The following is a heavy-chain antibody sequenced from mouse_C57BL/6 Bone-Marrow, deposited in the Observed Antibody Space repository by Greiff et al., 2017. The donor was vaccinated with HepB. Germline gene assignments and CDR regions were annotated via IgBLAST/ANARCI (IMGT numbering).Heavy chain of an antibody. CDR1: GFSLTSYG. Sequence: QVQLQQSGPGLVQPSQILSITCTVSGFSLTSYGVHWVRQSPGKGLEWLGVIWSGGSTDYNAAFISRLSISKDNSKSQVFFKMNSLQADDTAIYYCASELSGNYFDYWGQGTTLTVSS. V-gene: IGHV2-2*01. J-gene: IGHJ2*01. D-gene: IGHD3-2*02. CDR2: IWSGGST. CDR3: ASELSGNYFDY.